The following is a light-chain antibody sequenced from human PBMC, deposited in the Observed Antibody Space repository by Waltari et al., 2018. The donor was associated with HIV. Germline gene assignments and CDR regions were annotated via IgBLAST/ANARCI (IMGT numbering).Light chain of an antibody. J-gene: IGKJ5*01. CDR1: QSVDNY. CDR2: DAS. Sequence: EIVLTQSPVTLSLSPGERATLSCRASQSVDNYLAWYQQKPGQAPRLLIYDASNRATDSPARFSGSGSGTDFTLTISSLEPEDFAVYYCQQRSSWPPITFGQGTRLEIK. V-gene: IGKV3-11*01. CDR3: QQRSSWPPIT.